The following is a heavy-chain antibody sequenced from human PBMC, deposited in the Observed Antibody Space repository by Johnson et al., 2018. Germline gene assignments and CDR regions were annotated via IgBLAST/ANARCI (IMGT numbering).Heavy chain of an antibody. Sequence: VQLVQSGGGLVQPGGSLRLSCAASGFSVGSNYMTWVRQAPGGGLAWVSLIKSDGSTYSADSVKGRFTISRDNSKNTVYLQMNSLGPEDTAVYFCARRDDYGNAFDIWGQGTMVTVSS. CDR2: IKSDGST. CDR1: GFSVGSNY. D-gene: IGHD4-17*01. V-gene: IGHV3-66*02. J-gene: IGHJ3*02. CDR3: ARRDDYGNAFDI.